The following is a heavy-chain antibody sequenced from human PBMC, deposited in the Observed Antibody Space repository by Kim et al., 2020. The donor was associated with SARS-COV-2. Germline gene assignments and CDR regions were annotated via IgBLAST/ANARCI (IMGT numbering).Heavy chain of an antibody. Sequence: ASVKVSCKASGYTFTGYYMHWVRQAPGQGLEWMGRINPNSGGTNYAQKFQGRVTMTRDTSISTAYMELSRLRSDDTAVYYCARGGGGYYYYYGMDVWGQGTTVTVSS. CDR2: INPNSGGT. CDR3: ARGGGGYYYYYGMDV. D-gene: IGHD3-16*01. V-gene: IGHV1-2*06. J-gene: IGHJ6*02. CDR1: GYTFTGYY.